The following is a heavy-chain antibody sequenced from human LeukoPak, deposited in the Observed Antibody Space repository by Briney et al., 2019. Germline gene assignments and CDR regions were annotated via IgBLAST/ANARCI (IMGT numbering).Heavy chain of an antibody. J-gene: IGHJ4*02. Sequence: PSETLSLTCTVSGYSISGGYYWGWIRQPPGEGLEWIGNIYHSGSTYYNPSLKSRVTISVDTSKNQFSLKLSSVTAADTAVYYCAMPGVDFDYWGQGTLVTVSS. V-gene: IGHV4-38-2*02. CDR1: GYSISGGYY. CDR3: AMPGVDFDY. CDR2: IYHSGST. D-gene: IGHD3-10*01.